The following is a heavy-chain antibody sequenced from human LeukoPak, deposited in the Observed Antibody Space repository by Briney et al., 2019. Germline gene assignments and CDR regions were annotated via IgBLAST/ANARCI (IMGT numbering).Heavy chain of an antibody. D-gene: IGHD3-10*01. CDR2: IYTSGST. CDR1: GGSISSGSYY. CDR3: ARGPGMGFDY. V-gene: IGHV4-61*02. J-gene: IGHJ4*02. Sequence: SQTLSLTCTVSGGSISSGSYYWSWIRQPAGKGLEWIGRIYTSGSTNYNPSLKSRVTISVDTSKNQFSLKLSSVTAADTAVYYCARGPGMGFDYWGQGTLVTVSS.